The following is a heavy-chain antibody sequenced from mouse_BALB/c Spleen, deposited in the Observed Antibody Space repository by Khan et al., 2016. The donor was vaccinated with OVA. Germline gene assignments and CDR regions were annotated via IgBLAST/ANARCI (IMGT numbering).Heavy chain of an antibody. CDR3: ARSTSVVARAMDY. Sequence: EVELVESGGGLVQPGGSRKLSCAASGFTFSSFGMHWVRQAPEKGLEWVAYISSGSSTIFYADTVKGRFTISRDNPNNTLFLQMTSLRSEDTAMYYCARSTSVVARAMDYWGQGTSVTVSS. J-gene: IGHJ4*01. CDR1: GFTFSSFG. V-gene: IGHV5-17*02. CDR2: ISSGSSTI. D-gene: IGHD1-1*01.